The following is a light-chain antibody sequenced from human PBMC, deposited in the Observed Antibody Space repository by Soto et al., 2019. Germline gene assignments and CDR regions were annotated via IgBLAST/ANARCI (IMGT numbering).Light chain of an antibody. CDR1: QDISDY. J-gene: IGKJ5*01. CDR2: AAS. Sequence: NQRSKSRPSMSGIVGVRVTIXCHASQDISDYLNWYQQKPGKAPNLLIYAASSLQSGVPSRFSGSGFGTDFALTISSLQTEDSAIYYCQQNDSSPPITFGQGTRLEIK. CDR3: QQNDSSPPIT. V-gene: IGKV1-39*01.